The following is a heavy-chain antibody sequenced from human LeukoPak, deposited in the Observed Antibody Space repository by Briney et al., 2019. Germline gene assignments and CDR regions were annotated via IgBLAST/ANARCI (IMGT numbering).Heavy chain of an antibody. D-gene: IGHD1-26*01. CDR3: TRWGSGSYYYYYYYMDV. J-gene: IGHJ6*03. V-gene: IGHV3-73*01. CDR2: IRSKANSYAT. Sequence: GGSLRLSCAASGFTFSGSAMHWVRQASGKGLEWVGRIRSKANSYATAYAASVKGRFTISRDDSKNTAYLQMNSLKTEDTAVYYCTRWGSGSYYYYYYYMDVWGKGTTVTVSS. CDR1: GFTFSGSA.